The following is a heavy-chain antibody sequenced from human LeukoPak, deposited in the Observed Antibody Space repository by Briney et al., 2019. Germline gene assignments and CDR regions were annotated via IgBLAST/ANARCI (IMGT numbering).Heavy chain of an antibody. D-gene: IGHD3-10*01. J-gene: IGHJ4*02. V-gene: IGHV3-21*01. CDR3: AQGPPGSFQYYFEN. Sequence: GGSLRLSCAASGFTFSSYSMNWVRQAPGKGLEWVSSISSSSSYIYYADSVKGRFTISRDNAKNSLYLQMNSLRPEDTAVYYCAQGPPGSFQYYFENWGQGTLVTVSS. CDR1: GFTFSSYS. CDR2: ISSSSSYI.